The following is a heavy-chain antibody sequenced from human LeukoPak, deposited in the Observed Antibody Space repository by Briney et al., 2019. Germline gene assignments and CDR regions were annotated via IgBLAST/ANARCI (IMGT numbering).Heavy chain of an antibody. V-gene: IGHV3-21*01. Sequence: GSLRLSCAASGFTFSSYGMHWVRQAPGKGLEWVSVIGGSGGTTYYADSVKGRFTISRDNAKNSLYLQMNSLRAEDTAVYYCARDRSCSSTSCYRGFDYWGQGTLVTVSS. CDR1: GFTFSSYG. CDR2: IGGSGGTT. J-gene: IGHJ4*02. CDR3: ARDRSCSSTSCYRGFDY. D-gene: IGHD2-2*01.